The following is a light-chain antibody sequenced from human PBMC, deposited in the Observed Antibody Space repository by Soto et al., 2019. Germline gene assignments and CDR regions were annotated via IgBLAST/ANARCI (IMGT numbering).Light chain of an antibody. CDR2: KAS. J-gene: IGKJ1*01. CDR1: QSISSW. V-gene: IGKV1-5*03. Sequence: DIRMTQSPSTLSASVGDRVTITCRASQSISSWLAWYQQKPGKAPKLLIYKASSLESGVPSRFSGSGSGTEFTLTISSLQPDDFDTYYCQQYNSYPWTLAQGTNVDIK. CDR3: QQYNSYPWT.